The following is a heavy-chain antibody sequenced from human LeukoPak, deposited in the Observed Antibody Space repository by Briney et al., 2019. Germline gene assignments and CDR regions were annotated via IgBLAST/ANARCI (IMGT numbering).Heavy chain of an antibody. CDR3: ASGRGYCGGDCYPNAEYFQH. CDR1: GFTFSSYW. D-gene: IGHD2-21*02. V-gene: IGHV3-74*01. J-gene: IGHJ1*01. CDR2: INSDGSST. Sequence: PGGSLGLSCAASGFTFSSYWMHWVRQAPGKGLVWVSRINSDGSSTSYADSVKGRFTISRDNAKNTLYLQMSSLRAEDTAVYYCASGRGYCGGDCYPNAEYFQHWGQGTLVTVSS.